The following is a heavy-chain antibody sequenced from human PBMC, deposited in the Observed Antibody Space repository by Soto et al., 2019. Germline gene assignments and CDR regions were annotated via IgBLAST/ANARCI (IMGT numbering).Heavy chain of an antibody. J-gene: IGHJ4*02. CDR2: ISGSGGST. D-gene: IGHD6-6*01. V-gene: IGHV3-23*01. CDR1: GFTFSSYA. Sequence: GRSLRLSCAASGFTFSSYAMSWVRQAPGKGLEWVSAISGSGGSTYYADSVKGRFTISRDNSKNTLYLQMNSLRAEDTAVYYCAKHLQYSSSSEFDYWGQGTLVTVSS. CDR3: AKHLQYSSSSEFDY.